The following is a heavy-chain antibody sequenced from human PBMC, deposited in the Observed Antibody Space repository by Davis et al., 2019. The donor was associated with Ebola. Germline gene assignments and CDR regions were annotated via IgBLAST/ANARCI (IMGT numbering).Heavy chain of an antibody. Sequence: PSETLSLTCAVSGGSISSSNWWSWVRQPPGKGLEWIGEIYHSGSTNYNPSLKSRVTISVDTSKNQFSLKLSSVTAADTAVYYCARDQRRITIFGVVTYWYFDLWGRGTLVTVSS. CDR2: IYHSGST. D-gene: IGHD3-3*01. CDR3: ARDQRRITIFGVVTYWYFDL. CDR1: GGSISSSNW. V-gene: IGHV4-4*02. J-gene: IGHJ2*01.